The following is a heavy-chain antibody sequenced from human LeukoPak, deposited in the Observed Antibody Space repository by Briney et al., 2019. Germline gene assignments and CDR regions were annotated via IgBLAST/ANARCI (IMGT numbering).Heavy chain of an antibody. Sequence: PSQTLSLTCTVSGGSISSGDYYWSWIRQPPGKGLEWIEYIYYSGSTYYNPSLKSRVTISVDTSKNQFSLRLSSVTAADTAVYYCARGRWVTHFDYWGQGTLVTVSS. D-gene: IGHD5-18*01. CDR1: GGSISSGDYY. V-gene: IGHV4-30-4*01. J-gene: IGHJ4*02. CDR2: IYYSGST. CDR3: ARGRWVTHFDY.